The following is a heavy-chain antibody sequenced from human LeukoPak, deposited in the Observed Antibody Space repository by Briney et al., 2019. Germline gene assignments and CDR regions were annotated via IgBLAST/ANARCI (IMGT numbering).Heavy chain of an antibody. J-gene: IGHJ4*02. CDR2: ISSSGSTI. CDR1: GFTVNSNY. Sequence: GGSLRLSCAASGFTVNSNYMSWVRQAPGKGLEWVSYISSSGSTIYYADSVKGRFIISRDNAKNSLYLQMNSLRAEDTAVYYCARDQGTRITIFGVDEDYWGQGTLVTVSS. V-gene: IGHV3-11*04. D-gene: IGHD3-3*01. CDR3: ARDQGTRITIFGVDEDY.